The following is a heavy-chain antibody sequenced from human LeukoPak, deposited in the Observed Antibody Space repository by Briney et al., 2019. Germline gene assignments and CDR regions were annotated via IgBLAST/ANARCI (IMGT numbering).Heavy chain of an antibody. J-gene: IGHJ4*02. D-gene: IGHD2-15*01. CDR1: GFTFSSYS. Sequence: GGSLRLSCAASGFTFSSYSMNWVRQAPGKGLEWASSISSSSGYIYYADSVKGRFTISRDNAKNSLYLQMNSLRAEDTAVYYCARLGYCSGGSCYGEWYFDYWGQGTLVTVSS. CDR3: ARLGYCSGGSCYGEWYFDY. CDR2: ISSSSGYI. V-gene: IGHV3-21*01.